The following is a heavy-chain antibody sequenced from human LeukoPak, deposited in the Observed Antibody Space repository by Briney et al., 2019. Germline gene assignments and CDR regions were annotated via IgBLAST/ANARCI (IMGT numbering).Heavy chain of an antibody. J-gene: IGHJ4*02. CDR1: GFTFSSYS. D-gene: IGHD3-16*02. V-gene: IGHV3-21*01. CDR3: AREAGLSGVYYFDF. Sequence: GGSLRLSCAASGFTFSSYSMNWVRQAPGKGLEWVSSISSSSSYIYYADSVKGRFTISRDNAKNSLYLQINSLRAEDTAVYYCAREAGLSGVYYFDFWGQGTLVTVSS. CDR2: ISSSSSYI.